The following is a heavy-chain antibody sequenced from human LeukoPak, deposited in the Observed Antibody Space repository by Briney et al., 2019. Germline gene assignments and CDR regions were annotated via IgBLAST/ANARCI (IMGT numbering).Heavy chain of an antibody. CDR3: ARQLGYSYGYVNWFDP. Sequence: SETLSLTCTVSGGSISSGSYYWSWIRQPAGKGLEWIGRIYTSGSTNYNPSLKSRVTISVDTSENQFSLKLSSVTAADAAVYYCARQLGYSYGYVNWFDPWGQGTLVTVSS. CDR1: GGSISSGSYY. D-gene: IGHD5-18*01. CDR2: IYTSGST. V-gene: IGHV4-61*02. J-gene: IGHJ5*02.